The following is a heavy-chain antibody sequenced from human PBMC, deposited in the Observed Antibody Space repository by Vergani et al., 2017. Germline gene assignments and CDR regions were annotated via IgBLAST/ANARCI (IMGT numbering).Heavy chain of an antibody. V-gene: IGHV3-21*01. Sequence: VQLVESGGGLVKPGGSLRLSCAASGFTFSSYSMNWVRQAPGKGLEWVSSISSSSSYIYYADSVKGRFTISRDNAKNSLYLQMNSLRAEDTAVYYCATIGYRRWGYYFDYWGQGILVTVSS. CDR1: GFTFSSYS. CDR2: ISSSSSYI. J-gene: IGHJ4*02. D-gene: IGHD2-2*02. CDR3: ATIGYRRWGYYFDY.